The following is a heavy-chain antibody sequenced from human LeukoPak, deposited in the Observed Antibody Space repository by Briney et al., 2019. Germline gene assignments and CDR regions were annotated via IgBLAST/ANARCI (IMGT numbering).Heavy chain of an antibody. CDR3: ARLGSYHDF. V-gene: IGHV4-4*09. D-gene: IGHD1-26*01. CDR2: IHSSGGS. CDR1: GASISNYY. Sequence: PSETLSLTCTVSGASISNYYWSWIRQTPEKGLEWMGHIHSSGGSSYYPSLKSRLTLSIDTSRNQRSLKLPSVTAADTAVYFCARLGSYHDFWGQGALVTVSS. J-gene: IGHJ4*02.